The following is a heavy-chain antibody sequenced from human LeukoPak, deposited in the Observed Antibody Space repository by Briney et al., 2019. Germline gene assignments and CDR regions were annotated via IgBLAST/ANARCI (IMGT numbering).Heavy chain of an antibody. D-gene: IGHD4-17*01. CDR3: ARAPVTTPWFDP. V-gene: IGHV1-69*13. Sequence: ASVKVSCKASGGTFSSYAISWVRQAPGQGLEWMGGIIPIFGTANYAQKFQGRVTITADESTSTAYMELSSLRSEDTAVYYCARAPVTTPWFDPWGQGTLVTVSS. CDR1: GGTFSSYA. J-gene: IGHJ5*02. CDR2: IIPIFGTA.